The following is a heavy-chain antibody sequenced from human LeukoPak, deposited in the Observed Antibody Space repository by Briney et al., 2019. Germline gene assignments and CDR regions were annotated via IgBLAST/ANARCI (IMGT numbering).Heavy chain of an antibody. CDR3: VKDDYGGNSKFHYYYGMDV. D-gene: IGHD4-23*01. Sequence: GGSLRLSCSASGFTFSSYAMHWVRQAPGKGLEYVSIISTNGGSTYYADSVKGRFTISRDNSKNTLYLQMSSLRAEDTAVYYCVKDDYGGNSKFHYYYGMDVWGQGTTVTVSS. J-gene: IGHJ6*02. CDR1: GFTFSSYA. CDR2: ISTNGGST. V-gene: IGHV3-64D*06.